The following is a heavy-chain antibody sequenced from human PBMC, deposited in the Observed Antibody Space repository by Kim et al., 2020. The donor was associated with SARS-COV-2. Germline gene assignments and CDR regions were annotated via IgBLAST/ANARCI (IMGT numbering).Heavy chain of an antibody. CDR2: ISYDGSNK. Sequence: GGSLRLSCAASGFTFSSYALHGVRQAPGKGLEWVAVISYDGSNKYYADSVKGRFTISRDNSKNTLYLQMNSRRAEDTAGYYCARDGRGNGMDVWGQGTTV. CDR1: GFTFSSYA. D-gene: IGHD2-15*01. V-gene: IGHV3-30*04. J-gene: IGHJ6*02. CDR3: ARDGRGNGMDV.